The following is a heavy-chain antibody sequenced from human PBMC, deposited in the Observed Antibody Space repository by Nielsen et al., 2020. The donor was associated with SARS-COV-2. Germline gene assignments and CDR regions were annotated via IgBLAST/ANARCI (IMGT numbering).Heavy chain of an antibody. CDR3: ARHDIVVVPAAIIGGAFDY. V-gene: IGHV4-39*01. D-gene: IGHD2-2*02. CDR2: IYYSGST. J-gene: IGHJ4*02. Sequence: WLRQPPGKGLEWIGSIYYSGSTYYNPSLKSRVTISVDTSKNQFSMKLSSVTAADTAVYYCARHDIVVVPAAIIGGAFDYWGQGTLVTVSS.